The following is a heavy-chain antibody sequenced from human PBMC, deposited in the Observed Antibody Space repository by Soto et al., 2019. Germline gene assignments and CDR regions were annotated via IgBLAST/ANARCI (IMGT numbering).Heavy chain of an antibody. J-gene: IGHJ5*02. V-gene: IGHV4-39*01. CDR3: ARHGDSSSWPVEGWFDP. CDR2: IYYSGST. CDR1: GGSISSSSYY. D-gene: IGHD6-13*01. Sequence: SETLSLTCTVSGGSISSSSYYWGWIRQPPGKGLEWIGSIYYSGSTYYNPSLKNRVTISLDTSKNQFSLRRSSVTAADTAVYYGARHGDSSSWPVEGWFDPWGQGTLVTVSS.